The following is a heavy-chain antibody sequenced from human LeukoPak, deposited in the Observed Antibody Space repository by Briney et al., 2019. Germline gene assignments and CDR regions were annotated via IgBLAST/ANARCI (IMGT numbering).Heavy chain of an antibody. CDR1: GLSFSSYY. CDR3: VAYNWNYPDY. V-gene: IGHV3-74*01. Sequence: GGSLRLSCAASGLSFSSYYMYWVRQAPEKGLVWVSRIRTDGNTAYADSVKGRFTISRDNAKNTLYLQMNSLRAEDTAVYYCVAYNWNYPDYWGQGTLVTVSS. D-gene: IGHD1-20*01. J-gene: IGHJ4*02. CDR2: IRTDGNT.